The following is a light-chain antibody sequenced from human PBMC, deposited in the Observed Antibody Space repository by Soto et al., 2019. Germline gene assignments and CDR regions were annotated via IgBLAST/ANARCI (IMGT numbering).Light chain of an antibody. Sequence: QSALTQPPSVSASPGQSVTIPCTATSSDVGAYNHVSWYQQYPGTPPKLMISEVNNRPSGVPDRFSGSKSANTASLTISGLQAEDEADYYCSLYTSSSTVTFGGGTKVTVL. V-gene: IGLV2-18*01. CDR2: EVN. CDR3: SLYTSSSTVT. J-gene: IGLJ2*01. CDR1: SSDVGAYNH.